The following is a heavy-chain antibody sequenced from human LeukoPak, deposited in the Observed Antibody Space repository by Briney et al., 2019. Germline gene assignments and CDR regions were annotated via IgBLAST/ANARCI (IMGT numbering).Heavy chain of an antibody. D-gene: IGHD3-3*01. Sequence: AGGSLRLSCAASGFTFSSYAMSWVRQAPGKGLEWVSAISGSGGSTYYADSVKGRFTISRDNSKNTLYLQMNSLRAEDTAVYYCAKSPLFGVGYYYMDVWGKGTTVTVSS. J-gene: IGHJ6*03. V-gene: IGHV3-23*01. CDR2: ISGSGGST. CDR3: AKSPLFGVGYYYMDV. CDR1: GFTFSSYA.